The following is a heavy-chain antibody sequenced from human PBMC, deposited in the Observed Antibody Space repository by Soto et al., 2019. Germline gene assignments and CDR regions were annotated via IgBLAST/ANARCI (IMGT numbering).Heavy chain of an antibody. Sequence: LSLTFTVSGGSIISSSYYWGWIRQPPGRVLEWIGIIYYSGSTYYNPSLKSRVTISVDTSKNQFSLKLSSVTAAYTAVYYCAGLWVSYRRYDAQYGMHVSGNAAMVTRSS. CDR2: IYYSGST. D-gene: IGHD3-16*02. CDR3: AGLWVSYRRYDAQYGMHV. V-gene: IGHV4-39*01. J-gene: IGHJ6*04. CDR1: GGSIISSSYY.